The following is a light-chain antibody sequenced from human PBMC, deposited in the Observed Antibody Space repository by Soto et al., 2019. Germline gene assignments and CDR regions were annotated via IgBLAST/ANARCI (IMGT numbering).Light chain of an antibody. J-gene: IGLJ1*01. CDR3: SSYAGSNNLL. Sequence: QSVLTQPPSASGSPGQSVTISCTGTSSDVGGYNYVSWYQQHPSKAPKLMIYEVSKRPSGVPDRFSGSKSGNTASLTVSGLQAEDEADYYCSSYAGSNNLLFGTGTKVTVL. CDR2: EVS. V-gene: IGLV2-8*01. CDR1: SSDVGGYNY.